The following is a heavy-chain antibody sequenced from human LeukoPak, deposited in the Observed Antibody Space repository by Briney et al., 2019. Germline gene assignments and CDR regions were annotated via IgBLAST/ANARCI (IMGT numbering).Heavy chain of an antibody. CDR1: GGSISSYY. CDR3: ARGSLSPPTNDAFDI. Sequence: SETLSLTCTVSGGSISSYYWSWIRQPPGKGLEWIGYIYYSGSTYYNPSLKSRVTISVDTSKNQFSLKLSSVTAADTAVYYCARGSLSPPTNDAFDIWGQGTMVTVSS. CDR2: IYYSGST. V-gene: IGHV4-59*12. J-gene: IGHJ3*02. D-gene: IGHD2-8*01.